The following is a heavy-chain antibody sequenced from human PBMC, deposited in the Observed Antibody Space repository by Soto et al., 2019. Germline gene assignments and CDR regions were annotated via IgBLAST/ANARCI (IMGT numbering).Heavy chain of an antibody. J-gene: IGHJ4*02. Sequence: SETLSLTCTVSGGSISSSSYYWGWIRQPPGKGLEWIGSIYYSGSTYYNPSLKSRVTISVDTSKNQFCLKLGSVTAADTAVYYCAGQGVTGHAITSFDYWGQGTLVTVSS. CDR3: AGQGVTGHAITSFDY. D-gene: IGHD1-20*01. V-gene: IGHV4-39*01. CDR1: GGSISSSSYY. CDR2: IYYSGST.